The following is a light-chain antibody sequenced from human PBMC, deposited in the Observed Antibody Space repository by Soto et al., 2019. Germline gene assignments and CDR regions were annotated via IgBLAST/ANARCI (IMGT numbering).Light chain of an antibody. CDR1: RSVGNNY. CDR2: GAY. CDR3: QQSYSTPLT. Sequence: IVLTQSPGTLSVSRREIATLSCGASRSVGNNYLAWYQQRPGQAPRLLIYGAYTRATGIPSRFSGSGSGTDFTLTTSSLQPEDFATYYCQQSYSTPLTFGQGTKVDIK. J-gene: IGKJ1*01. V-gene: IGKV3-20*01.